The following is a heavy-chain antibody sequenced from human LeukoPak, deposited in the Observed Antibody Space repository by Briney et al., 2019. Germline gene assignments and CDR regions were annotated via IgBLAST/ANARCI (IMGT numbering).Heavy chain of an antibody. CDR3: ARGRVPIAARAFDY. CDR1: GGSFSGYY. CDR2: INHSGST. V-gene: IGHV4-34*01. D-gene: IGHD6-6*01. J-gene: IGHJ4*02. Sequence: TSETLSLTCAVYGGSFSGYYWSWIRQPPGKGLEWIGEINHSGSTNYNPSLKSRVTISVDTSKNQFSLKLSSVTAADTAVYYCARGRVPIAARAFDYWGQGTLVTVSS.